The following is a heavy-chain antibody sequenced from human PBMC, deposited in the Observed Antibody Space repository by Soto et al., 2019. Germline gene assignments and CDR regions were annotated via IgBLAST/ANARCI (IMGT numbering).Heavy chain of an antibody. D-gene: IGHD5-18*01. CDR2: INAGNGNT. J-gene: IGHJ4*02. Sequence: DSVQVSRKASGYTSTSYAMHWVRQAPGQRLEWMGWINAGNGNTKYSQKCQGRVTITRDTSASTAYMELSSLRSEDTAVYYCARDDTARYYFDYWGQGTLVTVSS. CDR3: ARDDTARYYFDY. V-gene: IGHV1-3*01. CDR1: GYTSTSYA.